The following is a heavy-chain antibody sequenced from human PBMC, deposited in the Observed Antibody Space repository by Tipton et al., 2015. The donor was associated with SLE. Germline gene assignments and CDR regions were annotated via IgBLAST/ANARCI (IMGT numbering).Heavy chain of an antibody. J-gene: IGHJ3*02. Sequence: TLSLTCTVSGGSISSGDYYWSWIRQPPGKGLEWIGYIYYSGSTYYNPSLKSRVTISVDTSKNQFSLKLSSVTAADTAVYYCARGRDITMIVVVANDAFDIWGQGTTVTVSS. V-gene: IGHV4-30-4*01. CDR2: IYYSGST. CDR3: ARGRDITMIVVVANDAFDI. D-gene: IGHD3-22*01. CDR1: GGSISSGDYY.